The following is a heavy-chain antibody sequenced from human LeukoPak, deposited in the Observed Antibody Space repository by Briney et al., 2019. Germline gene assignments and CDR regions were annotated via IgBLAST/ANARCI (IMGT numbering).Heavy chain of an antibody. CDR3: AREGGGYNNQYYFDY. D-gene: IGHD5-24*01. Sequence: ASVKVSCKASGGTFSSYAISWVRQAPGQGLEWMGGIIPIFGTANYAQKFQGRVTITADESTSTAYMELSSLRSEDTAVYYCAREGGGYNNQYYFDYWGQGTLVTVSS. CDR1: GGTFSSYA. V-gene: IGHV1-69*01. J-gene: IGHJ4*02. CDR2: IIPIFGTA.